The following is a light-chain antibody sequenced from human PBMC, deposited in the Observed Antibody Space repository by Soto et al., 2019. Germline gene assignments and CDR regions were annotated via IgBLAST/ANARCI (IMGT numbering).Light chain of an antibody. CDR2: KAS. Sequence: DIQMTQSPSTLSASVGDRVTITCRASQSISSWLAWYQQKPGKAPKILIYKASILESGVPSRFSGSGSGTEFTLTISSLQPDDFATDYCKHYNIYSETFGQGTKVEVK. V-gene: IGKV1-5*03. J-gene: IGKJ1*01. CDR3: KHYNIYSET. CDR1: QSISSW.